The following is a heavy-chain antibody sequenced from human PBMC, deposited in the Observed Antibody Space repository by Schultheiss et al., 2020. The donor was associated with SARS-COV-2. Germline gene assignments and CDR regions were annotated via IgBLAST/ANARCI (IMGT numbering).Heavy chain of an antibody. CDR2: IYYSGST. CDR3: ARHGVTTFP. Sequence: SQTLSLTCTVSGGSISSYYWSWIRQPPGKGLEWIGYIYYSGSTNYNPSLKSRVTISVDTSKNQFSLKLSSVTAADTAVYYCARHGVTTFPWGQGTLVTVSS. J-gene: IGHJ5*02. D-gene: IGHD3-10*01. V-gene: IGHV4-59*08. CDR1: GGSISSYY.